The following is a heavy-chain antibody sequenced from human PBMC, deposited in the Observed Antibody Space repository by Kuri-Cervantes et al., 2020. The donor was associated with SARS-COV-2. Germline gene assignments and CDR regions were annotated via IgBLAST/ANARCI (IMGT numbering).Heavy chain of an antibody. V-gene: IGHV4-34*01. Sequence: SQTLSLTCAVYGRSFSGYYWNWIRQSPGKGLEWIGEINHSGSTNFNPSLKSRVTISVDTSKNQFSLKLNSVTAADTAVYYCARDSRSYYQVLLDHYYYSYMDVWGKGTTVTVSS. CDR1: GRSFSGYY. CDR3: ARDSRSYYQVLLDHYYYSYMDV. CDR2: INHSGST. J-gene: IGHJ6*03. D-gene: IGHD1-26*01.